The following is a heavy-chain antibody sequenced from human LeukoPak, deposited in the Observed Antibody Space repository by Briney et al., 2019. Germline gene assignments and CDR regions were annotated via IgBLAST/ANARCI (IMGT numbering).Heavy chain of an antibody. CDR1: GFTFSNYG. CDR2: ISNDAKKI. J-gene: IGHJ4*02. D-gene: IGHD1-26*01. Sequence: PGGSLRLSCAAPGFTFSNYGMHWVRQAPGKGLEWVAVISNDAKKIYYLDSVKGRFTVSRDNSKSMFCVQMDSLRVEDTAVYYCVKGGYSGSPYGYYDCWGQGTLVTVSS. V-gene: IGHV3-30*18. CDR3: VKGGYSGSPYGYYDC.